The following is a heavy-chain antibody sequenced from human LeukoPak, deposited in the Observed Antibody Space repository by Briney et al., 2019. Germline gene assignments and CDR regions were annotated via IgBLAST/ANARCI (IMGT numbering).Heavy chain of an antibody. CDR2: IKQDGSEK. D-gene: IGHD6-19*01. Sequence: GGSLRLSCAASGFTFSSYWMSWVRQAPGKGLEWVANIKQDGSEKYHVDSVKGRFTISRDNAENSLYLQMNSVRAEDTAVYYCAREQWLVTWGQGGLVTVSS. CDR1: GFTFSSYW. CDR3: AREQWLVT. J-gene: IGHJ5*02. V-gene: IGHV3-7*01.